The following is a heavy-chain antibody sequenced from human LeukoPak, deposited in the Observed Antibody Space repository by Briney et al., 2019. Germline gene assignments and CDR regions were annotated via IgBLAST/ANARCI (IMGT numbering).Heavy chain of an antibody. V-gene: IGHV3-7*01. J-gene: IGHJ4*02. CDR3: VTDGDKWNDFEY. D-gene: IGHD1-1*01. CDR1: GLSISNFW. CDR2: IDKDGKDI. Sequence: GGSLRLSCAASGLSISNFWMHWVRQAPGKGLEWVAIIDKDGKDIKYVDSVKGRFTLSRDNAKNLVYLQMNSLRTEDTALYYCVTDGDKWNDFEYWGQGTLVTVSS.